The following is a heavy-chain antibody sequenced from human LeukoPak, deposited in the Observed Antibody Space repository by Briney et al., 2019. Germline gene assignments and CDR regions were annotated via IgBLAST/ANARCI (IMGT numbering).Heavy chain of an antibody. CDR1: GGPINSYC. CDR2: IYTSGST. CDR3: ARYVDTAMVTGYYYMDV. V-gene: IGHV4-4*07. Sequence: SETLSLTCTVSGGPINSYCWSWIRQPAGKGLEWIGRIYTSGSTNYNPSLKSRVTISVDKSKNQFSLKLSSVTAADTAVYYCARYVDTAMVTGYYYMDVWGKGTTVTVSS. J-gene: IGHJ6*03. D-gene: IGHD5-18*01.